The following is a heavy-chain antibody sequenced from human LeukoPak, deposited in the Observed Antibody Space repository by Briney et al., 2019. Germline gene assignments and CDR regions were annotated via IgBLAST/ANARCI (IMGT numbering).Heavy chain of an antibody. CDR3: ARDRVTMVRGVIIKDYYYYMDV. CDR2: IKQDGGEK. D-gene: IGHD3-10*01. CDR1: GFTSSSYW. J-gene: IGHJ6*03. Sequence: PGGSLRLSCAASGFTSSSYWMSWVRQAPGKGLEWVANIKQDGGEKYYVDSVKGRFTISRDNAKNSLYLQMNSLRAEDTALYYCARDRVTMVRGVIIKDYYYYMDVWGKGTTVTVSS. V-gene: IGHV3-7*03.